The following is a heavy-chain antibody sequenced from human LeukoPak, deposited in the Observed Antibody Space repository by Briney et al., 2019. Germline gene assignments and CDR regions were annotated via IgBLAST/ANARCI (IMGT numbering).Heavy chain of an antibody. CDR1: GGSISSSSYY. CDR2: IYYSGST. Sequence: SGTLSLTCTVSGGSISSSSYYWGWIRQPPGKGLEWIGSIYYSGSTYYNPSLKSRVTISVDTSKNQFSLKLSSVTAADTAVYYCASTGLVPAAMQDYYYYGMDVWGQGTTVTVSS. V-gene: IGHV4-39*01. CDR3: ASTGLVPAAMQDYYYYGMDV. J-gene: IGHJ6*02. D-gene: IGHD2-2*01.